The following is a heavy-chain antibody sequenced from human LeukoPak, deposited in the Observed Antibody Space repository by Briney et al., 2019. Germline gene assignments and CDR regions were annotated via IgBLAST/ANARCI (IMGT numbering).Heavy chain of an antibody. CDR1: GFTFSSSW. V-gene: IGHV3-7*03. CDR3: ARDLYNSASK. CDR2: IKQDGGEK. Sequence: GGSLRLSCAASGFTFSSSWMTWVRQAPGKGLEWVANIKQDGGEKYYVDSVKGRFTISRDNAKNSLYLQMNGLRAEDTAVYYCARDLYNSASKWGQGTLVTVSS. J-gene: IGHJ4*02. D-gene: IGHD6-25*01.